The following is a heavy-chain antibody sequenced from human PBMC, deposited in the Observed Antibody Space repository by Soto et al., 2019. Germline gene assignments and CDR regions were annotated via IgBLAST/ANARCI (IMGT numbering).Heavy chain of an antibody. Sequence: PGGSLRLSCAASGFTFSSYAMSWVRQAPGKGPEWVSAISGSGGSTYYTDSVKGRFTISRDNSKNTLYLQMNSLRAEDTAVYYCAKDQHIVGATTGGFYWGQGTLVTVSS. CDR2: ISGSGGST. J-gene: IGHJ4*02. CDR1: GFTFSSYA. CDR3: AKDQHIVGATTGGFY. V-gene: IGHV3-23*01. D-gene: IGHD1-26*01.